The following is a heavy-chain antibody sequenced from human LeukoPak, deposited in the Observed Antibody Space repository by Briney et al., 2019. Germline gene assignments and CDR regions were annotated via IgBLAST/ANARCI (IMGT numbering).Heavy chain of an antibody. CDR1: GFTFSSYG. CDR2: IRYDGSNK. J-gene: IGHJ4*02. V-gene: IGHV3-33*01. Sequence: GGSLRLSCAASGFTFSSYGMHWVRQAPGKGLEWVAVIRYDGSNKYYADSVKGRFTISRDNSKNTLYLQMNSLGAEDTAVYYCARGDYYGSGSQGYWGQGTLVTVSS. D-gene: IGHD3-10*01. CDR3: ARGDYYGSGSQGY.